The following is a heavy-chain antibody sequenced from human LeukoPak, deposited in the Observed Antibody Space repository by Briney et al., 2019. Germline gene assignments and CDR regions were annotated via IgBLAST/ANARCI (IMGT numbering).Heavy chain of an antibody. CDR3: SRARPYCTKAVCYIDY. CDR2: ISAYNGKT. J-gene: IGHJ4*02. D-gene: IGHD2-8*01. V-gene: IGHV1-18*01. CDR1: GYTFTSYG. Sequence: ASVKVSCKASGYTFTSYGISWVRQAPGQGLEWMGWISAYNGKTNYAQKLQGRVTITTDKSTSIAYMALRSLSADDPPRFSCSRARPYCTKAVCYIDYWGQGTLVTVSS.